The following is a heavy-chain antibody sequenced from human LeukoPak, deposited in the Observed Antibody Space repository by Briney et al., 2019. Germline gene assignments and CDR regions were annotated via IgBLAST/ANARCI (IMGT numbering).Heavy chain of an antibody. V-gene: IGHV4-59*01. Sequence: PSETLSLTCIVSGGSISSYYWTWMRQPPGKGLEWIGYIYYSGSTNYNPSLKGRVTISVDTSKNQFSLNLSSVTAADTAVYYCARVGDNYDRSGYYFDYWGQGTLVTVSS. CDR1: GGSISSYY. CDR3: ARVGDNYDRSGYYFDY. D-gene: IGHD3-22*01. CDR2: IYYSGST. J-gene: IGHJ4*02.